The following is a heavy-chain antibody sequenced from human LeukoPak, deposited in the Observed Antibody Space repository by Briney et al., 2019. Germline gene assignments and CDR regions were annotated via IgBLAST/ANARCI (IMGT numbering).Heavy chain of an antibody. J-gene: IGHJ4*02. D-gene: IGHD3-22*01. CDR2: IYYSGST. CDR1: GYSIRSSFY. CDR3: ASNSLHYYDTTGYYLAFDY. V-gene: IGHV4-61*05. Sequence: SETLSLTCTVSGYSIRSSFYWGWIRQPPGKGLEWIGYIYYSGSTNYNPSLKSRVTISVDTSKNQFSLKLGSATAADTAVYYCASNSLHYYDTTGYYLAFDYWGQGTLVTVSS.